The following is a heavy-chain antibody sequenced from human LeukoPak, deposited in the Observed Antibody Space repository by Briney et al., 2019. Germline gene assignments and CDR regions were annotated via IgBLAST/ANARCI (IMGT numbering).Heavy chain of an antibody. CDR3: ARRGVVTPLPYYFDY. V-gene: IGHV5-51*01. CDR1: GYSFSNHW. D-gene: IGHD4-23*01. Sequence: PGESLKISCKGSGYSFSNHWIGWVRQMPGKGLEWMGIIYPGDSDTRYSPSFQGQVTISADKSISTAYLQWSSLKASDTAMYYCARRGVVTPLPYYFDYWGQGTLVTVSS. J-gene: IGHJ4*02. CDR2: IYPGDSDT.